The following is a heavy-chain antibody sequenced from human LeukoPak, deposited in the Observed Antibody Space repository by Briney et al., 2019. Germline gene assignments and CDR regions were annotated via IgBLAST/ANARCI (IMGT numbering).Heavy chain of an antibody. CDR1: GGSISSGSYY. Sequence: SETLSLTCTVSGGSISSGSYYWSWIRQPAGKGLEWIGRIYTSGSTNYNPSLKSRVTISVDTSKNQFSLKLSSVTAADTAVYCCARDQPRTMILNWGQGTLVTVSS. J-gene: IGHJ4*02. D-gene: IGHD3-22*01. V-gene: IGHV4-61*02. CDR3: ARDQPRTMILN. CDR2: IYTSGST.